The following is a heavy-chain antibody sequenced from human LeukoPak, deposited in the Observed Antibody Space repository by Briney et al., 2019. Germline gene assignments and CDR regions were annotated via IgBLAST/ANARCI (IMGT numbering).Heavy chain of an antibody. J-gene: IGHJ4*02. CDR2: IRSKANSYAT. Sequence: GGSLRLSCAASGFTFSGSAMHWVRQASGKGLEWVGRIRSKANSYATAYAASVKGRFTISRDDSKNTAHLQMNSLKTEDTAVYYCTRQGYGDYDGYWGQGTLVTVSS. D-gene: IGHD4-17*01. CDR3: TRQGYGDYDGY. CDR1: GFTFSGSA. V-gene: IGHV3-73*01.